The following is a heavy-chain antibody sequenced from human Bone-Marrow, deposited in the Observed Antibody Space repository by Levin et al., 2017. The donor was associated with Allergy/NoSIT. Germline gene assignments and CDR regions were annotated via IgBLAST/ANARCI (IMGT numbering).Heavy chain of an antibody. CDR2: ISGRGDTT. J-gene: IGHJ4*02. CDR3: AKDLNWGLDY. Sequence: GGSLRLSCAASGFKFNTYGMSWVRQAPGKGLEWVSAISGRGDTTYSADSVKGRFTISRDNSKNTLYLQMNSLRAEDTAVYYCAKDLNWGLDYWGQGTLVTVSS. V-gene: IGHV3-23*01. CDR1: GFKFNTYG. D-gene: IGHD7-27*01.